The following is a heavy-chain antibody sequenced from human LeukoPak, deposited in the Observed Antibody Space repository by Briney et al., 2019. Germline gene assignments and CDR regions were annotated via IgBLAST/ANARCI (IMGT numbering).Heavy chain of an antibody. CDR2: IYSGGST. CDR1: GFTVSSNH. Sequence: QPGGSLRLSCAASGFTVSSNHMSWVRQAPGKGLEWASVIYSGGSTDYADSVKGRFTISRDNLKNTLYLQMNSLRAEDTAVYYCARGPAGYNWGQGTLVTFSS. CDR3: ARGPAGYN. J-gene: IGHJ4*02. D-gene: IGHD1-1*01. V-gene: IGHV3-53*01.